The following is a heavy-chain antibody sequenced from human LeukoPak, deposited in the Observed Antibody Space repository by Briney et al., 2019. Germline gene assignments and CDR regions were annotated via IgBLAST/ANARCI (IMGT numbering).Heavy chain of an antibody. D-gene: IGHD6-19*01. V-gene: IGHV4-34*01. Sequence: SETLSLACAVYGGSFSGYYWSWIRQPPGKGLEWIGEINHSGSTNYNPSLRSRVTISVDTSKNQFSLKLSSVTAADTAVYYCARSESIAVAGTHSYYYGMDVWGQGTTVTVSS. CDR2: INHSGST. J-gene: IGHJ6*02. CDR3: ARSESIAVAGTHSYYYGMDV. CDR1: GGSFSGYY.